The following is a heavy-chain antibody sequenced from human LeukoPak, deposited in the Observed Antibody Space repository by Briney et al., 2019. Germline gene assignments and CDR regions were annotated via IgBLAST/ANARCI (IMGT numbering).Heavy chain of an antibody. D-gene: IGHD3-22*01. CDR3: AGETYYYDSSSPGAFDI. CDR1: GGSMSSYY. J-gene: IGHJ3*02. CDR2: IFYSGST. Sequence: SETLSLTCTVSGGSMSSYYWGWIRQPPGKGLEWIGYIFYSGSTNYNPSLKSRVTISVDTSKNQFSLKMSSVTAADTAVYYCAGETYYYDSSSPGAFDIWGQGTMVTVSS. V-gene: IGHV4-59*01.